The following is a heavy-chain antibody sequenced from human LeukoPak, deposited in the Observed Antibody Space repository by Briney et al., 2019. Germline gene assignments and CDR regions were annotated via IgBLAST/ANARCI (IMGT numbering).Heavy chain of an antibody. Sequence: SVKVSCKASGGTFSSYAISWVRQAPGQGLEWMGGIIPIFGTANYAQKFQGRVTITADESTSTAYMELSSLRSEDTAVYYCASDSSGYYGASSYAFGIWGQGTMVTVSS. D-gene: IGHD3-3*01. J-gene: IGHJ3*02. CDR3: ASDSSGYYGASSYAFGI. CDR1: GGTFSSYA. V-gene: IGHV1-69*13. CDR2: IIPIFGTA.